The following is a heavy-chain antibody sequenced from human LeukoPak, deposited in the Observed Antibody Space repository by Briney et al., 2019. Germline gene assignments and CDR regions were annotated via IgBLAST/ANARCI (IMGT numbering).Heavy chain of an antibody. CDR3: ARADFDSRAYYPLYFDY. J-gene: IGHJ4*02. Sequence: GGSLRLSCAASGFTFSNYGMHWVRQPTGKGLEWVSAIDSAGDTYYPGSVKGRFTISRENGKNSLSLQMNSLRAEDTAVYYCARADFDSRAYYPLYFDYWGQGTLVTVSS. CDR2: IDSAGDT. V-gene: IGHV3-13*04. D-gene: IGHD3-22*01. CDR1: GFTFSNYG.